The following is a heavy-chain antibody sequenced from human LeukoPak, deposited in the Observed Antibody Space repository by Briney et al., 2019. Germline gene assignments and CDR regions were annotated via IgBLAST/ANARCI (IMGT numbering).Heavy chain of an antibody. CDR3: AKAFSRVLTPARNYYYMDV. CDR2: IRGSGGYT. V-gene: IGHV3-23*01. CDR1: GFTFSSSA. Sequence: GGSLRLSCGASGFTFSSSAMSWVRQAPGKGLEWVSSIRGSGGYTNYADSVKGRFTISRDDSKNTLFLQMSSLRAEDTAAYYCAKAFSRVLTPARNYYYMDVWGKGTTVTVSS. J-gene: IGHJ6*03. D-gene: IGHD3-3*01.